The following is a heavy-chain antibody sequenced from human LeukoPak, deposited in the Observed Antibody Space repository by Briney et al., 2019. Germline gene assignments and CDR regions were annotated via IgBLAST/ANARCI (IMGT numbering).Heavy chain of an antibody. D-gene: IGHD3-22*01. CDR2: IYYSGST. Sequence: SETLSLTCTVSGGSISSYYWSWIRQPPGKGLEWIGYIYYSGSTNYNPSLKSRVTISVDTSKNQFSLRLSSVTAADTAVYCCARDENYYDSSGYYLVYWGQGTLVTVSS. CDR1: GGSISSYY. J-gene: IGHJ4*02. V-gene: IGHV4-59*01. CDR3: ARDENYYDSSGYYLVY.